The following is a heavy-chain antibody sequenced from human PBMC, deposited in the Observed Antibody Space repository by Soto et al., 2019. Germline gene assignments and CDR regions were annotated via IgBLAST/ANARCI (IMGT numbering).Heavy chain of an antibody. Sequence: QVQLVESGGDLVKPGGSLRLSCAASGFTFSDHYMSWIRQAPGKGLEWIGYSSNSGSFTRYADSVKGRFSISRDNAKNSLYLQINSLRGDDTAIYYCVRSGDNYNLLDYWGQGTPVTGSS. D-gene: IGHD1-1*01. CDR2: SSNSGSFT. CDR1: GFTFSDHY. J-gene: IGHJ4*02. CDR3: VRSGDNYNLLDY. V-gene: IGHV3-11*06.